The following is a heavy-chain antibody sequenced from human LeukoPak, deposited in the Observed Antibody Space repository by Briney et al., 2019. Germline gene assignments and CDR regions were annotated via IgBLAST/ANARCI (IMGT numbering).Heavy chain of an antibody. CDR3: AAPYDYDSSGYIPHYYGMDV. D-gene: IGHD3-22*01. V-gene: IGHV3-53*04. Sequence: GGSLRLSCAASGFTFSSNYRSWVRQAPGKGLEWVSVIYNGGSAYYTHSLKGRFTISVHNSKNTLYLQMSTVRAEDTAVYYCAAPYDYDSSGYIPHYYGMDVWGQGTTVTVSS. CDR2: IYNGGSA. CDR1: GFTFSSNY. J-gene: IGHJ6*02.